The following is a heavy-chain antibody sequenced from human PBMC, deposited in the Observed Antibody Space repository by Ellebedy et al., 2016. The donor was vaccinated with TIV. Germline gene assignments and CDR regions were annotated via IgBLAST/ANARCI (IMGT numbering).Heavy chain of an antibody. D-gene: IGHD6-13*01. CDR1: GYTFSGFT. Sequence: AASVKVSCKASGYTFSGFTMNWVRQAPGQGLEWMGWINTNTGNPTYAQGFTGRFVFSLDTSVSTAYLQINSLRAEDTAVYYCAREIWQQLIRGRYYYMDVWGKGTTVTVSS. V-gene: IGHV7-4-1*02. CDR2: INTNTGNP. J-gene: IGHJ6*03. CDR3: AREIWQQLIRGRYYYMDV.